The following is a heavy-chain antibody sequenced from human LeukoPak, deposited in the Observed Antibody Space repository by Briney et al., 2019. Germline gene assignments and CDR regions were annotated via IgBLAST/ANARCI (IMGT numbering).Heavy chain of an antibody. CDR1: GYTFTSYG. CDR2: ISAYNGNT. CDR3: ARDQEYYDILTGYSMGDY. D-gene: IGHD3-9*01. Sequence: ASVKVSCKASGYTFTSYGISWVRQAPGQGLEWMGWISAYNGNTHYAQKLQGRVTMTTDTSTSTAYMELRSLRSDDTAVYYCARDQEYYDILTGYSMGDYWGQGTLVTVSS. V-gene: IGHV1-18*01. J-gene: IGHJ4*02.